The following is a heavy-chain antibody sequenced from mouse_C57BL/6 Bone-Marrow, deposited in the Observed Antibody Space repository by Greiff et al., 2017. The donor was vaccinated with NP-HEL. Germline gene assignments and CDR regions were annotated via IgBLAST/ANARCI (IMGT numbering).Heavy chain of an antibody. CDR2: ISYDGST. CDR1: GYSFISGYY. J-gene: IGHJ3*01. Sequence: EVKLMESGPGLVKPSQSLSLTCSVTGYSFISGYYWNWIRQFPGNKLEWMAYISYDGSTNYNPSLKNRISITRDISKNQFFLQLTSVTTEDTATYYCARGGGYYGSPFAYWGQGTLVTVSA. CDR3: ARGGGYYGSPFAY. V-gene: IGHV3-6*01. D-gene: IGHD1-1*01.